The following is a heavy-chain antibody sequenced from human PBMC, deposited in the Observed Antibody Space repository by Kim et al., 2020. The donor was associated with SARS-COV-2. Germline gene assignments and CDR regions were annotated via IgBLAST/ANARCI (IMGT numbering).Heavy chain of an antibody. J-gene: IGHJ4*01. CDR1: GFTFSSYA. CDR2: ISYDGSNK. D-gene: IGHD3-3*01. CDR3: ARSHDIRFLEWPLGY. V-gene: IGHV3-30-3*01. Sequence: GGSLRLSCAASGFTFSSYAMHWVRQAPGKGLEWVAVISYDGSNKYYADSVKGRFTISRDNSKNTLYLQMNSLRAEDTAVYYCARSHDIRFLEWPLGYWG.